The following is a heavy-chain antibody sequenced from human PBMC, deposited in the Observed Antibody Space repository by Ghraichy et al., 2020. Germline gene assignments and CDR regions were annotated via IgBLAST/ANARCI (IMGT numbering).Heavy chain of an antibody. D-gene: IGHD7-27*01. J-gene: IGHJ4*02. CDR2: ISSSSNYI. V-gene: IGHV3-21*01. CDR3: ARDRSPVTWGISRYALDY. CDR1: GFTFSTYS. Sequence: GGSLNISCAASGFTFSTYSMNWVRQAPGKGLEWVSSISSSSNYIYYADSVKGRFTISRDNAKNSLYLQMNSLRAEDTAVYFCARDRSPVTWGISRYALDYWGQGTLVTVSS.